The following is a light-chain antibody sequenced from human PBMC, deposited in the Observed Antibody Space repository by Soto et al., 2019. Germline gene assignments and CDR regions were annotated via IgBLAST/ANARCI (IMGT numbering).Light chain of an antibody. J-gene: IGLJ2*01. Sequence: QSALTQPRSVSGSPGQSVTISCTGTSSDVVGYNYVSWYQQHPGKAPKFMIYDVSKRPSGVPDRFSGSKSGNTASLTISGLQAEDEADYYCCSYAGSYTEVFGGGTKLTVL. CDR3: CSYAGSYTEV. V-gene: IGLV2-11*01. CDR2: DVS. CDR1: SSDVVGYNY.